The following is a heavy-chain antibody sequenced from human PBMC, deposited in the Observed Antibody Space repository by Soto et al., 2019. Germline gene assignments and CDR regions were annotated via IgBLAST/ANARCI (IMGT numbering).Heavy chain of an antibody. D-gene: IGHD3-10*01. Sequence: EVQLLESGGGLIQPGGSLRLSCAASGLTFSSYAMRWVRQAPGKGLEWVSAMSGSGGSTYYADAVKGRFTISRDNSKNTLYVQRRSLRAKDTAVYSWEQEQLCMRGVIHNWFDPWGQGTLVTVSS. V-gene: IGHV3-23*01. CDR1: GLTFSSYA. CDR3: EQEQLCMRGVIHNWFDP. J-gene: IGHJ5*02. CDR2: MSGSGGST.